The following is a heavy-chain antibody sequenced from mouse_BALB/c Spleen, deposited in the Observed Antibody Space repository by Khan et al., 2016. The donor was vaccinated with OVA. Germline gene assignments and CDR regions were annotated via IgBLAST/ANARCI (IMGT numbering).Heavy chain of an antibody. V-gene: IGHV5-6-3*01. CDR2: INSNGGST. D-gene: IGHD2-2*01. CDR3: ARECYGYDGPFAY. J-gene: IGHJ3*01. Sequence: EVELVESGGGLVQPGGSLKLSCAASGFTFSSYGMSWVRQTPDKRLELVATINSNGGSTYYPDSVKGRFTISRDNAKNTLYLQMSSLKSEDTAMYYCARECYGYDGPFAYWGQGTLVTVSA. CDR1: GFTFSSYG.